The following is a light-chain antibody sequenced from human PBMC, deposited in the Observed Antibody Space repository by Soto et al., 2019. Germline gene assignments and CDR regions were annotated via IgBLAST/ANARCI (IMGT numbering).Light chain of an antibody. CDR2: GAS. V-gene: IGKV3-20*01. CDR1: QSVSNNY. Sequence: EFVLTQSPATLSLSPGEGASLSCWASQSVSNNYLAWYQQKPGQAPRLLIYGASNRATGIPDRFSGSGSGTDFTLTISRLEPEDFAVYYCQQYGSSGTFGQGTKVDIK. CDR3: QQYGSSGT. J-gene: IGKJ1*01.